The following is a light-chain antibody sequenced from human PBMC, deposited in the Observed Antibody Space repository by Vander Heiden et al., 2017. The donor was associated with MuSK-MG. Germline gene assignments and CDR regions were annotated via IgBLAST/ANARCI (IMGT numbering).Light chain of an antibody. Sequence: DIQMTQSPSSLSASVGDRVTITCRASHDSAKSLAWYQQNSGRAPKLLMYGTSTMESGVPSRFSGSGSGTEYTLTISSLQPEDFATYICQQYYSTLAVTFGGGTRVELK. CDR2: GTS. CDR1: HDSAKS. J-gene: IGKJ4*01. V-gene: IGKV1-NL1*01. CDR3: QQYYSTLAVT.